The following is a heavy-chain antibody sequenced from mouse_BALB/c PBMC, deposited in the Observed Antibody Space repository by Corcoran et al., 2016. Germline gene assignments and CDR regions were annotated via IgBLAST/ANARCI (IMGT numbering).Heavy chain of an antibody. CDR1: GYTFTSYT. CDR3: ARGGGNYAY. V-gene: IGHV1-4*02. J-gene: IGHJ3*01. D-gene: IGHD2-1*01. CDR2: INPSSGYT. Sequence: QVQLQQSAAELARPGASVKMSCKASGYTFTSYTMHWVKQRPGQGLEWIGYINPSSGYTEYNQKFKDKTTLTADKSSSTAYMQLSSLTSEDSAVHYCARGGGNYAYWGQGTLVTVSA.